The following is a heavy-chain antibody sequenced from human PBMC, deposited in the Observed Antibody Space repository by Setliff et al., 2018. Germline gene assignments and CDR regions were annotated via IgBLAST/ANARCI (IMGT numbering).Heavy chain of an antibody. J-gene: IGHJ4*02. D-gene: IGHD1-26*01. CDR3: AKDLWSFEPTLKGNFDY. Sequence: PGGSLRLSCVASGFIFSSFGMHWIRQAPGKGLEWVTFIRSDGTKKDYIDFVRGRFTISRDNSRNTLYLEMNRLRIEDTATYYCAKDLWSFEPTLKGNFDYWGRGTLVTVSS. CDR1: GFIFSSFG. V-gene: IGHV3-30*02. CDR2: IRSDGTKK.